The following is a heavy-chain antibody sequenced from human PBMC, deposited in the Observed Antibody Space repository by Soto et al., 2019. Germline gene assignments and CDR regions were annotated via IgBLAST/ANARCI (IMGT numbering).Heavy chain of an antibody. Sequence: QVQLVQSGAEVKKPGSSVKVSCKASGGTFSSYTISWVRQAPGQGLEWMGRIIPILGIANYAQKFQGRVTITADNSTSTAYMELSSLRSEDMAVYYCAREKEEEDLVVVPAANWFDPWGQGTLVTVSS. D-gene: IGHD2-2*01. CDR3: AREKEEEDLVVVPAANWFDP. CDR1: GGTFSSYT. CDR2: IIPILGIA. J-gene: IGHJ5*02. V-gene: IGHV1-69*08.